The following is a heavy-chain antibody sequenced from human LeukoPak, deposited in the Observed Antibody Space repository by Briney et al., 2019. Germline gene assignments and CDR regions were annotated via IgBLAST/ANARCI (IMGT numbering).Heavy chain of an antibody. CDR2: ISCNSGNI. V-gene: IGHV3-9*01. CDR3: VKDIRIMGAFDT. Sequence: SGGTLCLSCAASGFKFDNYAMRWVRQPPRRDVAGVLGISCNSGNIGFAPSVKGRFTISRDNAKNSLYLQMNSLRVEDTALYYCVKDIRIMGAFDTWGQGTRVTVSS. D-gene: IGHD2-8*01. CDR1: GFKFDNYA. J-gene: IGHJ3*02.